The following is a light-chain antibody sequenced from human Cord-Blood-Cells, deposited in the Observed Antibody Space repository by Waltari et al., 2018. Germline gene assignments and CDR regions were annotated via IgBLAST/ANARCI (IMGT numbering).Light chain of an antibody. V-gene: IGLV2-14*01. Sequence: QSALTQPASVSGSPGQXXXXXXXGTSXDVXGSNYVSWYQQHPGKAPKLMIYDVSNRPSGVSNRFSGSKSGNTASLTISGLQAEDEADYYCSSYTSSSTRVFGGGTKLTVL. J-gene: IGLJ3*02. CDR3: SSYTSSSTRV. CDR1: SXDVXGSNY. CDR2: DVS.